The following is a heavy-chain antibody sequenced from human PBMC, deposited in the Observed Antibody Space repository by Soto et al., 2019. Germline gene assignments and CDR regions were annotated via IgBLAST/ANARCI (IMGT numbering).Heavy chain of an antibody. D-gene: IGHD4-4*01. V-gene: IGHV3-30*18. CDR3: AKDDSTTPFDY. J-gene: IGHJ4*02. CDR2: ISYDGSNK. CDR1: GFTFSSYG. Sequence: QVQLVESGGGVVQPGRSLRLSWAASGFTFSSYGMNWFRQAPGKGLEWVAVISYDGSNKYYADSVKGRFTISRDNSKNTLYLQMNSLRAEDTAVYYCAKDDSTTPFDYWGQGTLVTVSS.